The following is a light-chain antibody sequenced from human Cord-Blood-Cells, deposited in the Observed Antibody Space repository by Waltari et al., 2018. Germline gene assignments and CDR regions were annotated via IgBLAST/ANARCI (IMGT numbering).Light chain of an antibody. Sequence: EIVLTQPPGPLSLSPGERATLSCRASQSVSSSYLAWYQQKPGQAPRLLIYGASSRATGITDRFSGSGSGTDFTLTISRLEPEDFAVYYCQPYGSSPYTFGQRTKLEIK. CDR2: GAS. J-gene: IGKJ2*01. V-gene: IGKV3-20*01. CDR3: QPYGSSPYT. CDR1: QSVSSSY.